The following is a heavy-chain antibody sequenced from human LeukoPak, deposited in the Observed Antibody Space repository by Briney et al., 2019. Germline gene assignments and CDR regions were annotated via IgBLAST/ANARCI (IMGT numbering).Heavy chain of an antibody. Sequence: PSETLSLTCTVSGYFISSGYYWGWIRQPPGKGLEWIGSIYHSGKTYYNPSLKSRVTISVDTSKNQFSLKLSSVTAADTAVYYCAKAAPYSSQPWGDYYMDVWGKGTTVTVSS. CDR3: AKAAPYSSQPWGDYYMDV. J-gene: IGHJ6*03. V-gene: IGHV4-38-2*02. D-gene: IGHD6-19*01. CDR2: IYHSGKT. CDR1: GYFISSGYY.